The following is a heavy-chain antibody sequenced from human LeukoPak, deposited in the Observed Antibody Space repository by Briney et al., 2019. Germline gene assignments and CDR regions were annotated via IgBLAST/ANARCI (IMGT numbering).Heavy chain of an antibody. CDR1: GFTFRAYG. J-gene: IGHJ4*02. D-gene: IGHD6-13*01. CDR2: ISYDGSNT. CDR3: AKEGDISSSWYLSNYFDY. Sequence: GGSLRLSCAASGFTFRAYGMHWVRQAPGKGLEWLAIISYDGSNTYYADSVKGRFTISRGNSKNTLYLQMDSLRAEDTAVYYCAKEGDISSSWYLSNYFDYWGQGTLVTVSS. V-gene: IGHV3-30*18.